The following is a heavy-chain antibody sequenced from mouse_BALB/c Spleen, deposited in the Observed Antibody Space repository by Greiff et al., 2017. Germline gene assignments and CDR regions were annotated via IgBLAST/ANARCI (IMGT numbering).Heavy chain of an antibody. CDR3: ARYGYDAMDY. Sequence: QVQLQHSGPELVKPGALVKISCKASGYTFTSYDINWGKNRPGPGLDGIGWLYPGDGSTKYNEKFKGKATLTADKSSSKSYMHLRSLTSENSAVYFCARYGYDAMDYWGQGTSVTVSS. J-gene: IGHJ4*01. V-gene: IGHV1S56*01. CDR2: LYPGDGST. D-gene: IGHD1-1*02. CDR1: GYTFTSYD.